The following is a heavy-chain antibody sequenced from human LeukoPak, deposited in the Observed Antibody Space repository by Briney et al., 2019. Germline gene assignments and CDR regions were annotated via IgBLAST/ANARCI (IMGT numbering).Heavy chain of an antibody. J-gene: IGHJ4*02. CDR3: ARDVAEGDGHDY. D-gene: IGHD6-19*01. Sequence: PGGSLRLSCEASGFTFSTYSMNWVRQAPGKGLEWISFIISSSTYIYYADSLKGRFTISRDNAKNSLFLQMNSLRAEDTAVYYCARDVAEGDGHDYWGQGTLVTVSS. V-gene: IGHV3-21*01. CDR1: GFTFSTYS. CDR2: IISSSTYI.